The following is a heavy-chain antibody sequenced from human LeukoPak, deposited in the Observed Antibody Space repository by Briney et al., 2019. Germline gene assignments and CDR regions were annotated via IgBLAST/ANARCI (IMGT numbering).Heavy chain of an antibody. Sequence: SETLSLTCTVSGGSISSGSYYWSWIRQPAGKGLEWIGRIYTSGSTNYNPSLKSRVTISVDTSKNQFSLKLSSVTAADTAVYYCAREETGYFDYWGQGTLVTVSS. CDR1: GGSISSGSYY. CDR3: AREETGYFDY. J-gene: IGHJ4*02. D-gene: IGHD1-14*01. V-gene: IGHV4-61*02. CDR2: IYTSGST.